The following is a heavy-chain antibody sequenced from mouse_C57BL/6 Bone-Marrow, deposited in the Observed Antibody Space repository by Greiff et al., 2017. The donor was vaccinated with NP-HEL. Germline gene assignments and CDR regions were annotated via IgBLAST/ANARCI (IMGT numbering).Heavy chain of an antibody. CDR1: GYAFTNYL. Sequence: VQLQQSGAELVRPGTSVKVSCKASGYAFTNYLIEWVKQRPGQGLEWIGVINPGSGGTNYNEKFKGKATLTADKSSSTAYMQLSSLTSEDSAVYFCARGEIYYEYAWFAYWGQGTLVTVSA. CDR3: ARGEIYYEYAWFAY. V-gene: IGHV1-54*01. CDR2: INPGSGGT. J-gene: IGHJ3*01. D-gene: IGHD2-4*01.